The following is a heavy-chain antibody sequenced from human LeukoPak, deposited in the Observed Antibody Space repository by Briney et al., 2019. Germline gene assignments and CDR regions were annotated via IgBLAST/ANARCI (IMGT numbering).Heavy chain of an antibody. Sequence: TYYADSVKGRFTISRDNSKNTLYLQMNSLRAEDTAVYYCAKDPITIFGVVPYYFDYWGQGTLVTVSS. CDR2: T. V-gene: IGHV3-23*01. J-gene: IGHJ4*02. CDR3: AKDPITIFGVVPYYFDY. D-gene: IGHD3-3*01.